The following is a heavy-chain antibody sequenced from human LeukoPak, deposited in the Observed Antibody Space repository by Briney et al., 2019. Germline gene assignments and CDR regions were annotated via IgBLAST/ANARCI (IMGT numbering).Heavy chain of an antibody. V-gene: IGHV4-39*01. J-gene: IGHJ3*02. D-gene: IGHD3-9*01. CDR2: IFYSGST. CDR3: AQLRYFDWLLEGGAFDI. CDR1: GGSISSGSYY. Sequence: PSQTLSLTCTVSGGSISSGSYYWGWIRQPPGKGLEWIESIFYSGSTYYNPSLKSRVTISVDTSKNQFSLKLSSVTAADTAVYYCAQLRYFDWLLEGGAFDIWGQGTMVTVSS.